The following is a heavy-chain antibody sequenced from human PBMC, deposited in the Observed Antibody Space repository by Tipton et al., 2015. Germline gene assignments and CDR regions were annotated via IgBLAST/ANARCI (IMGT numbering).Heavy chain of an antibody. Sequence: LRLSCDVSGYSISSGYYWSWIRQPPGKGLEWIGSFFHSGNTFHNPSLRSRVIISVDTSKNQISLTVTSATAADTAVYYCARSRYTVTPDSWGQRTLVTVSS. V-gene: IGHV4-38-2*01. D-gene: IGHD4-17*01. CDR2: FFHSGNT. CDR3: ARSRYTVTPDS. J-gene: IGHJ4*02. CDR1: GYSISSGYY.